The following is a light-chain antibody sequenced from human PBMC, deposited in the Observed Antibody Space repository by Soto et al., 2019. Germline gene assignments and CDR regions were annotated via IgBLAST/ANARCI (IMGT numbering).Light chain of an antibody. V-gene: IGLV1-44*01. CDR3: VAWDDSLNGYVV. Sequence: SVVSQPRSASGTPGQRVTISCSGSSSNIGSNTVNWYQQLPGTAPKLVIYSNNQRPSGVPDRFSGSKSGTSASLAISGLQSEDEADYYCVAWDDSLNGYVVFGGGTKVTVL. J-gene: IGLJ2*01. CDR2: SNN. CDR1: SSNIGSNT.